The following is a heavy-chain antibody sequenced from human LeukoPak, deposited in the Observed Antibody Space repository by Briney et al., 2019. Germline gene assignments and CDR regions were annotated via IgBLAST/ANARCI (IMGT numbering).Heavy chain of an antibody. Sequence: GASVKVSCKGSGYTFTGYYMHWVRQAPGQGLEWMGWINPNSGGTNYAQKSQGWVTMTRDTSISTAYMELSRLRSDDTAVYYCAIMTTVNTFDYWGQGTLVTVSS. D-gene: IGHD4-17*01. CDR2: INPNSGGT. V-gene: IGHV1-2*04. J-gene: IGHJ4*02. CDR1: GYTFTGYY. CDR3: AIMTTVNTFDY.